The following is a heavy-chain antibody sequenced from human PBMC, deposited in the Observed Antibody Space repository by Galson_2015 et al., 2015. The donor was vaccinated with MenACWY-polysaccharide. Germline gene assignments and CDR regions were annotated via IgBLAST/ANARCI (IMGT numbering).Heavy chain of an antibody. CDR1: GFTFSGYG. J-gene: IGHJ5*02. CDR2: IRSGGANT. D-gene: IGHD3-3*02. Sequence: SLRLSCAASGFTFSGYGMSWVRQAPGKGLEWVSAIRSGGANTYYADSVKGRFTISRDNSKNTLYLQMNSLRAEDTAVYYCAKDSTHLSSVAGRFDHWGQGTLVTVS. V-gene: IGHV3-23*01. CDR3: AKDSTHLSSVAGRFDH.